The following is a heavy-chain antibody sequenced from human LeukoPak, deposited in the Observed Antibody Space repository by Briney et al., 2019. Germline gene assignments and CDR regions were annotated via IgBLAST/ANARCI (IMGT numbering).Heavy chain of an antibody. D-gene: IGHD4-17*01. CDR3: AKRPYGAGFDY. CDR1: GFMFNTHD. J-gene: IGHJ4*02. V-gene: IGHV3-30*02. Sequence: PGGSLRLSCGASGFMFNTHDMHWVRQAPGKGLEWVAFIRYDGTNTYYADSVKGRFTISRDNSRNTLYLQMKSLRREDTAVYFCAKRPYGAGFDYWGQGTLVTVSS. CDR2: IRYDGTNT.